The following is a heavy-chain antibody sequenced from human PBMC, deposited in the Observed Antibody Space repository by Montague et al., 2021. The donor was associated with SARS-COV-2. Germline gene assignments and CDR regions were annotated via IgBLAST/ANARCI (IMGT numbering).Heavy chain of an antibody. D-gene: IGHD6-25*01. CDR1: GGAVIRCS. V-gene: IGHV4-59*02. CDR3: AREYPGFTLDY. CDR2: ILFDEST. Sequence: SETLSLTCTVSGGAVIRCSWDGNRHHPQTVVELVWCILFDESTNYNPSLKSRVTISVDTSKNQFSLKLSSVTAADTAVYYCAREYPGFTLDYWGQGTMVTVSS. J-gene: IGHJ4*02.